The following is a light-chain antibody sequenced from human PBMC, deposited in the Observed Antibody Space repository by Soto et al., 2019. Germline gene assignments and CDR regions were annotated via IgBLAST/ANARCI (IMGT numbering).Light chain of an antibody. J-gene: IGKJ4*01. CDR1: QSVSSN. Sequence: EIVMTQSPATLSVSPGERATLSCRASQSVSSNLAWYQQKPGQAPRLLIYGASTRATGIPARFSGSGSGTEFTLTISSLQSEDGAVYYGQQYNNWPPVTFGGGTKVEIK. V-gene: IGKV3-15*01. CDR3: QQYNNWPPVT. CDR2: GAS.